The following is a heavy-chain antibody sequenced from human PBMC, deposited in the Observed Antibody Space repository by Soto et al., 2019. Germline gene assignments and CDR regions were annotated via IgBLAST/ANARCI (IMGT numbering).Heavy chain of an antibody. CDR3: TRAQLSGPAAMRASVRAFDI. Sequence: PGGSLRLSCTASGFTFGDYAMSWFRQAPGKGLEWVGLIRSKAYGGTTEYAASVKGRFTISRDDSKSIAYLQMNSLKTEDTAVYYCTRAQLSGPAAMRASVRAFDIWGQGTMVTVSS. CDR2: IRSKAYGGTT. J-gene: IGHJ3*02. V-gene: IGHV3-49*03. CDR1: GFTFGDYA. D-gene: IGHD2-2*01.